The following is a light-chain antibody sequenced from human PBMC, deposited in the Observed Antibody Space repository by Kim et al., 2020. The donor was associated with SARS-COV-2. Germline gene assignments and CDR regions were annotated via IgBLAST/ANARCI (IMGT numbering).Light chain of an antibody. CDR2: TAS. CDR1: QNIANY. CDR3: QQSYTTPMYT. Sequence: DIQMTQSPSSLSASVGDRVTITCRASQNIANYINWYQQKRGKAPDLLIHTASTLHSGVPSRFTGCGYGTDFSLTINSLQPEDVATYYCQQSYTTPMYTFGRGTKVDIK. J-gene: IGKJ2*01. V-gene: IGKV1-39*01.